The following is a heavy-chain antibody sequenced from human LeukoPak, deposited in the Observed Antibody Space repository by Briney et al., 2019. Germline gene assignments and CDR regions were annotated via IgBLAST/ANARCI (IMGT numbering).Heavy chain of an antibody. Sequence: GASVKVSCKASGYTFTSYGISWVRQAPGQGLEWMGWISAYNGNTNYAQKLQGRVTMTTDTSTSTAYMELRSLRSEDTAVYYCARGANDFWSGILDYWGQGTLVTVSS. CDR3: ARGANDFWSGILDY. D-gene: IGHD3-3*01. CDR1: GYTFTSYG. CDR2: ISAYNGNT. V-gene: IGHV1-18*01. J-gene: IGHJ4*02.